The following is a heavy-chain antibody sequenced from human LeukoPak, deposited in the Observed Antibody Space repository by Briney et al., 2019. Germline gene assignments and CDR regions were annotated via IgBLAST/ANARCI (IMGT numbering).Heavy chain of an antibody. V-gene: IGHV3-11*01. CDR3: ARGTLLTRDSGYPVFAY. Sequence: PGGSLRLSCAASGFTFNDYYMTWIRQAPGKGLEWIAYVSTTSKTIYYAESVKGRFSISRDNAKNSVFLQMNSLRDDDTAVYYCARGTLLTRDSGYPVFAYWGQGTQVTVSS. D-gene: IGHD3-22*01. J-gene: IGHJ4*02. CDR1: GFTFNDYY. CDR2: VSTTSKTI.